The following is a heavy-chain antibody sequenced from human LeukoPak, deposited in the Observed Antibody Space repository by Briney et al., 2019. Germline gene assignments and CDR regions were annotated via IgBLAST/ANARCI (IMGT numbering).Heavy chain of an antibody. CDR2: INPNSGGT. V-gene: IGHV1-2*02. J-gene: IGHJ4*02. Sequence: GASVKVSCKASGYTFTGVTGYYMHWVRQAPGQGLEWMGWINPNSGGTNYAQKFQGRVTMTRDTSISTAYMELSRLRSDDTAVYYCARGHTAIDYWGQGTLVTVSS. D-gene: IGHD5-18*01. CDR1: GYTFTGVTGYY. CDR3: ARGHTAIDY.